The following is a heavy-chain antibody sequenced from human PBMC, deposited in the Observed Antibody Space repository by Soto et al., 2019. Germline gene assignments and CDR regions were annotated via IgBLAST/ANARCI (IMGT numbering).Heavy chain of an antibody. CDR2: IYYSGST. D-gene: IGHD1-7*01. CDR3: ARDWYNWNYRWFDP. V-gene: IGHV4-31*03. Sequence: SETLSLTCTVSGGSISSGGYYWSWIRQHPGKGLEWIGYIYYSGSTYYNPSLKSRVTISVDTSKNQFPLKLSSVTAADTAVYYCARDWYNWNYRWFDPWGQGTLVTVSS. CDR1: GGSISSGGYY. J-gene: IGHJ5*02.